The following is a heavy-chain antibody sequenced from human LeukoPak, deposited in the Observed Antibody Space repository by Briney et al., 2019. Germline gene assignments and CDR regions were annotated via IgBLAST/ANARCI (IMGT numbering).Heavy chain of an antibody. J-gene: IGHJ5*02. CDR3: ARGLKSRRYDFWSGVNWFDP. CDR1: GYTFTGYY. Sequence: ASVKVSCKASGYTFTGYYMHWVRQAPGQGLEWMGWINPNSGNTGYAQKFQGRVTMTRNTSISTAYMELSSLRSEDTAVYYCARGLKSRRYDFWSGVNWFDPWGQGTLVTVSS. CDR2: INPNSGNT. V-gene: IGHV1-8*02. D-gene: IGHD3-3*01.